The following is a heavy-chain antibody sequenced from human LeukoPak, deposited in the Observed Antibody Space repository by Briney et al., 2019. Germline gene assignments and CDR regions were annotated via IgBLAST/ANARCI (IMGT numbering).Heavy chain of an antibody. D-gene: IGHD3-22*01. CDR1: RFTPSNYL. J-gene: IGHJ4*02. CDR3: WRYNYYASSGYLY. CDR2: IKQDGSEK. V-gene: IGHV3-7*01. Sequence: RGPLRLSPAASRFTPSNYLMTCVRAAPGRGEERVASIKQDGSEKKYVDSVQGRFTIIRDNAKNSLLLQMDSLGADDTAVYYCWRYNYYASSGYLYWGQGTLVTVSS.